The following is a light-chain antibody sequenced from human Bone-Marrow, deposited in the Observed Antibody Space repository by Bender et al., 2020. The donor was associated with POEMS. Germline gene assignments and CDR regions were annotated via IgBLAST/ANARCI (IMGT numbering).Light chain of an antibody. CDR3: CSYVGGSSLM. CDR2: DVT. J-gene: IGLJ3*02. V-gene: IGLV2-23*02. Sequence: QSALTQPASVSGSPGQCITISCTGTSSDIGSYNLVSWYQQHPGQAPKLMIYDVTKRPSGISSRFSGSKSGNTASLTISCSQADDEANYDGCSYVGGSSLMFGGGTKWTVL. CDR1: SSDIGSYNL.